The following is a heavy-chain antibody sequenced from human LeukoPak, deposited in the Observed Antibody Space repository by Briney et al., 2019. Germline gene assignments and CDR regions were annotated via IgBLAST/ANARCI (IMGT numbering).Heavy chain of an antibody. CDR1: GGSISGYY. V-gene: IGHV4-59*01. D-gene: IGHD3-22*01. J-gene: IGHJ1*01. CDR2: IYYSGST. Sequence: SETLSLTCTVSGGSISGYYWSWIRQPPGKGLEWIGYIYYSGSTNYNPSLKSRVTISVDTSKNQFSLKLSSVTAADTALYYCARGGSGYPEHFQHWGQGTLVTVSS. CDR3: ARGGSGYPEHFQH.